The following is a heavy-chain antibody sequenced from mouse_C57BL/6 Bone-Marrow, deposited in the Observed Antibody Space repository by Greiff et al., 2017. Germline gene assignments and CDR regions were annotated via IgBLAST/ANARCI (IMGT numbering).Heavy chain of an antibody. CDR1: GFSFNTYA. CDR2: IRSKSNNYAT. Sequence: EVKVIESGGGLVQPKGSLKLSCAASGFSFNTYAMNWVRQAPGKGLEWVARIRSKSNNYATYYADSVKDRFTISRDDSESMLYLQMNNLKTEDTAMYYCVRHKRPYWYFDVWGTGTTVTVSS. V-gene: IGHV10-1*01. CDR3: VRHKRPYWYFDV. J-gene: IGHJ1*03.